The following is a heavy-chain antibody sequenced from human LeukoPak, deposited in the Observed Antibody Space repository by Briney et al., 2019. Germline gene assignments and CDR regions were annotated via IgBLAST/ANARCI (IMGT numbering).Heavy chain of an antibody. D-gene: IGHD3-10*02. Sequence: PGRSLRLSCAASGFTVSRSYMIWARQAPGKGLEWVSVIYSGGSTYYADSVKGRFTISRDNAKNSLYLQMNSLRAEDTAVYYCAELGITMIGGVWGKGTTVTISS. V-gene: IGHV3-66*01. CDR3: AELGITMIGGV. CDR2: IYSGGST. J-gene: IGHJ6*04. CDR1: GFTVSRSY.